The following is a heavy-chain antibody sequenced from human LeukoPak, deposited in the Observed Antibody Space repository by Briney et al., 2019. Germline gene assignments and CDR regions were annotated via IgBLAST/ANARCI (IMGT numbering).Heavy chain of an antibody. J-gene: IGHJ4*02. V-gene: IGHV1-2*02. CDR3: ARDSGLGPTWHPFDH. D-gene: IGHD1-26*01. Sequence: ASVKVSFKASGYTFTDYYIHWVRQAPGQGLEWMGWINPKSGGTNYAQKFRGRVTITRDTSISTAYMELSGLRSDDTAVYYCARDSGLGPTWHPFDHWGQGTPVTVSS. CDR1: GYTFTDYY. CDR2: INPKSGGT.